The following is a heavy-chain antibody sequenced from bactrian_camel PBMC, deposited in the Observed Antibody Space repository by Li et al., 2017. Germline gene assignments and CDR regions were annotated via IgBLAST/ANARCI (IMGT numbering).Heavy chain of an antibody. Sequence: HVQLVESGGGSVQVGGSLRLSCVASGDTVGRYCMGWFRQTPGKEREGIAALWSGGGSAYYSDSVKDRFTISQDNAKNTVYLQMNILKPEDTAMYYCAAEEGRWVGGDARQYSFWGQGTQVTVS. CDR1: GDTVGRYC. CDR3: AAEEGRWVGGDARQYSF. CDR2: LWSGGGSA. J-gene: IGHJ4*01. V-gene: IGHV3-3*01. D-gene: IGHD1*01.